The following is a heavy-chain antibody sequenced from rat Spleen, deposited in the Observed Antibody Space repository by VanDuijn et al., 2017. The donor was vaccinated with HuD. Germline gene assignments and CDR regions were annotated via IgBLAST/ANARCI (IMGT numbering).Heavy chain of an antibody. CDR2: ISPSGGNL. Sequence: EVQLVESGGGLVQPGRSMKLPCAASGFTFSNYDMAWFRQAPPKGLEWVASISPSGGNLYYRDSVKGRFTISRDNAKSTLYLRMNSLRSEDTASYYCARHHYDGYYHGPVFGVMDAWGQGASVTVSS. CDR3: ARHHYDGYYHGPVFGVMDA. CDR1: GFTFSNYD. J-gene: IGHJ4*01. D-gene: IGHD1-12*03. V-gene: IGHV5-25*01.